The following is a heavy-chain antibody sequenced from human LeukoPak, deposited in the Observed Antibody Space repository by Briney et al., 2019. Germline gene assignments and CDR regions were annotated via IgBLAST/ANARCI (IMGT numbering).Heavy chain of an antibody. D-gene: IGHD3-9*01. Sequence: RASVKVSCKASGGTFSSYAISWVRQAPGQGLEWMGGTIPIFGTANYAQKFQGRVTITADESTSTAYMELSSLRSEDTAVYYCARAPYYDILTGQVHYFDYWGQGTLVTVSS. CDR3: ARAPYYDILTGQVHYFDY. V-gene: IGHV1-69*01. CDR1: GGTFSSYA. J-gene: IGHJ4*02. CDR2: TIPIFGTA.